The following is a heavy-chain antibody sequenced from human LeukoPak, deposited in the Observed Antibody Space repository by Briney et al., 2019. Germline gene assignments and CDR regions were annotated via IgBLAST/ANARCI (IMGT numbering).Heavy chain of an antibody. D-gene: IGHD2-2*01. Sequence: PSETLSLTCTVSGGSISSYYWSWIRQPPGKGLEWIGYIYYSGGTNYNSSLKSRVTVSVDTSKNQFSLNLSSVTAADTAVYYCARRQYHYYGMDVWGQGTTVTVSS. CDR1: GGSISSYY. J-gene: IGHJ6*02. V-gene: IGHV4-59*01. CDR2: IYYSGGT. CDR3: ARRQYHYYGMDV.